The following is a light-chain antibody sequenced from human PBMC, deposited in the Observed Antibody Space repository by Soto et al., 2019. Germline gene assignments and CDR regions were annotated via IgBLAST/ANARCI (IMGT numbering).Light chain of an antibody. CDR2: LNNDGSH. J-gene: IGLJ3*02. CDR3: QTWGNGIRV. V-gene: IGLV4-69*01. Sequence: QSVLTQSPSASASLGASVKLTCTLSSGHTSYAIAWHQQQPKKGPRFLMNLNNDGSHSKGDGIPDRFSGSSSGAERYLTISSLQSEDEADYYCQTWGNGIRVFGGGTKVTVL. CDR1: SGHTSYA.